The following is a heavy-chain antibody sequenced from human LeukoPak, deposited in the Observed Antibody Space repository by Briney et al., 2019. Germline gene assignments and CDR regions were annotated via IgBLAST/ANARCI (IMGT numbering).Heavy chain of an antibody. V-gene: IGHV4-34*01. CDR1: GGSFSGYY. Sequence: SETLSLTYAVYGGSFSGYYWSWIRQPPGKGLEWIGEINHSGSTNYNPSLESRVTISVDTSKNQFSLNLISVTAADPAVYYCARVGLQWPNVGYLGQGTLVTVSS. J-gene: IGHJ4*02. CDR3: ARVGLQWPNVGY. CDR2: INHSGST. D-gene: IGHD1-26*01.